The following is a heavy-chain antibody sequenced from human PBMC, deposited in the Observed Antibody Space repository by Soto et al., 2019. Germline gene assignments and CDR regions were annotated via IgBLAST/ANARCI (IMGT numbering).Heavy chain of an antibody. J-gene: IGHJ6*02. CDR1: GDSVSSNSAA. CDR3: AREQQLVLMQGMDV. CDR2: TYYRSKWYN. V-gene: IGHV6-1*01. D-gene: IGHD6-13*01. Sequence: SQTLSLTCAISGDSVSSNSAAWNCIRQSPSRGLEWLGRTYYRSKWYNDYAVSVKSRITINPDTSKNQFSLQLNSVTPEDTAVYYCAREQQLVLMQGMDVWGQGTTVTVSS.